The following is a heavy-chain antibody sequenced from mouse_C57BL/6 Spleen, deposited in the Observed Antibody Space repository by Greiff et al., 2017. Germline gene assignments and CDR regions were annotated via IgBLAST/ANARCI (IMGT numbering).Heavy chain of an antibody. Sequence: VQLQQSGAELVRPGASVTLSCKASGYTFTDYEMHWVKQTPVHGLEWIGAIDPETGGTAYNQKFKGKAILTADKSSSTAYMEHRSLTSEDSAVYYCTREGITTVVDDYFAMGCWGQGTSVTVSS. J-gene: IGHJ4*01. D-gene: IGHD1-1*01. CDR3: TREGITTVVDDYFAMGC. V-gene: IGHV1-15*01. CDR1: GYTFTDYE. CDR2: IDPETGGT.